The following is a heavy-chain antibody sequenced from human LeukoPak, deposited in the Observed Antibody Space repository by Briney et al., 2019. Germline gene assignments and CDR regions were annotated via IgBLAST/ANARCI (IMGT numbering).Heavy chain of an antibody. CDR1: GGSISSGSYY. V-gene: IGHV4-61*02. J-gene: IGHJ6*02. Sequence: SQTLSLTCTVSGGSISSGSYYWSWIRQPAGMGLEWIGRIYTSGSTNYNPSLKSRVTISVDTSKNQFSLKLSSVTAADTAVYYCARDGHNWNDDGMDVWGQGTTVTVSS. CDR2: IYTSGST. CDR3: ARDGHNWNDDGMDV. D-gene: IGHD1-20*01.